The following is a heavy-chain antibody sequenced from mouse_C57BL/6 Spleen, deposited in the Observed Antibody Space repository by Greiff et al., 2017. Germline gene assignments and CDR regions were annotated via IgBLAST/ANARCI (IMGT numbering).Heavy chain of an antibody. V-gene: IGHV1-80*01. CDR3: ARRGSSYYFDY. D-gene: IGHD1-1*01. CDR1: GYAFSSYW. J-gene: IGHJ2*01. Sequence: VQLQQSGAELVTPGASVKISCKASGYAFSSYWMNWVKQRPGKGLEWIGQIYPGDGDTNYNGKFKGKATLTADKSSSTAYMQLSSLTSEDSAVYFCARRGSSYYFDYWGQGTTLTVSS. CDR2: IYPGDGDT.